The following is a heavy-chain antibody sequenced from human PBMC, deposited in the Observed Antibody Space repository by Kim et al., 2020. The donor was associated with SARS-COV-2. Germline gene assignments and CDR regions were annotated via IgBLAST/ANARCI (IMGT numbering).Heavy chain of an antibody. D-gene: IGHD6-19*01. Sequence: SETLSLTCTVSGGSISSSSYYWGWIRQPPGKGLEWIGSIYYSGSTYYNPSLKSRVTISVDTSKNQFSLTLSSVTAADTAVYYCASWSAVWFDPWGQGTLVTVSS. V-gene: IGHV4-39*01. CDR1: GGSISSSSYY. CDR3: ASWSAVWFDP. CDR2: IYYSGST. J-gene: IGHJ5*02.